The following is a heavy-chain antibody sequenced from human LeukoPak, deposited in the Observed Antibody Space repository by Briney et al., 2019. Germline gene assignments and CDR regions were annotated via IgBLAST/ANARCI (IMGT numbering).Heavy chain of an antibody. D-gene: IGHD4-23*01. CDR3: ARAEGYGGELDS. V-gene: IGHV3-7*01. CDR2: IKQDGSEK. J-gene: IGHJ4*02. CDR1: GFSLSSYW. Sequence: PGGSLRLSCAASGFSLSSYWMTWVRQAPGKGLEWVANIKQDGSEKNYVDSVKGRFTISRDNAKNSLYLQMNSLRAEDTAVYYCARAEGYGGELDSWGQGTLVTVSS.